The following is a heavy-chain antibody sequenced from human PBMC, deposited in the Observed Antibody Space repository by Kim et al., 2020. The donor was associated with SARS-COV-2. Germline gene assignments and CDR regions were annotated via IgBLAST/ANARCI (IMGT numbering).Heavy chain of an antibody. CDR2: INHSGSA. V-gene: IGHV4-34*01. CDR1: GGSFSDYY. J-gene: IGHJ4*02. CDR3: ARGVWGYCSSTSCYNYRPATSFGRKIGFDY. Sequence: SETLSLTCAVYGGSFSDYYWSWIRQPPGKGLEWIGEINHSGSANYNPSLKSRVTISVDTSKNQFSLKLSSVTAADTAVYYCARGVWGYCSSTSCYNYRPATSFGRKIGFDYWGQGTLVTVSS. D-gene: IGHD2-2*01.